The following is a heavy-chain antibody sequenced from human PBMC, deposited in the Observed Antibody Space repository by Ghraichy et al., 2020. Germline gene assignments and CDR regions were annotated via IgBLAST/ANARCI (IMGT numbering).Heavy chain of an antibody. V-gene: IGHV3-23*01. CDR1: GFTFSSYA. D-gene: IGHD6-19*01. J-gene: IGHJ4*02. CDR3: AKDAHYRPRAVAADPHAPRY. Sequence: GESLNISCAASGFTFSSYAMSWVRQAPGKGLEWVSAISGSGGSTYYADSVKGRFTISRDNSKNTLYLQMNSLRAEDTAVYYCAKDAHYRPRAVAADPHAPRYWGQGTLVTVSS. CDR2: ISGSGGST.